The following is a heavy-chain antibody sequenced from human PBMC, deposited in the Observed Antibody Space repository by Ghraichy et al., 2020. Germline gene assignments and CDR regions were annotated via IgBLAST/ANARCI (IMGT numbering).Heavy chain of an antibody. CDR2: ISSSSSYI. V-gene: IGHV3-21*01. D-gene: IGHD5-18*01. CDR3: ASPAMAPSADDY. J-gene: IGHJ4*02. Sequence: GESLNISCAASGFTFSSYSMNWVRQAPGKGLEWVSSISSSSSYIYYADSVKGRFTISRDNAKNSLYLQMNSLRAEDTAVYYCASPAMAPSADDYWGQGTLVTVSS. CDR1: GFTFSSYS.